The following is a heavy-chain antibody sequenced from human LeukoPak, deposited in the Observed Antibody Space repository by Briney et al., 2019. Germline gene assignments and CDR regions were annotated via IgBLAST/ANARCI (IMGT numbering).Heavy chain of an antibody. Sequence: GASVKVSCKASGFTFTSYDISWVRQAPGQGLEWMGRIIPILGIANYAQKFQGRVTITADKSTSTAYMELSSLRSEDTAVYYCARGVYHSSWYGDWGQGTLVTVSS. CDR1: GFTFTSYD. CDR3: ARGVYHSSWYGD. D-gene: IGHD6-13*01. CDR2: IIPILGIA. V-gene: IGHV1-69*04. J-gene: IGHJ4*02.